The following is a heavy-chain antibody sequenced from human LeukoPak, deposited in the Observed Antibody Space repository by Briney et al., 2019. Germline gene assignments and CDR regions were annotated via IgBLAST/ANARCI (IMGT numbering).Heavy chain of an antibody. CDR1: GFIFSNYA. CDR3: ARGASSWEYTTFDI. V-gene: IGHV3-23*01. J-gene: IGHJ3*02. D-gene: IGHD6-13*01. Sequence: GGSLRLSCAASGFIFSNYAMHWVRQAPGKGLEWVSTIGGSGITTFYADSVKGRFTISRDNSKNAVFLQVNSLRAEDMAIYYCARGASSWEYTTFDIWGQGTIVTVSS. CDR2: IGGSGITT.